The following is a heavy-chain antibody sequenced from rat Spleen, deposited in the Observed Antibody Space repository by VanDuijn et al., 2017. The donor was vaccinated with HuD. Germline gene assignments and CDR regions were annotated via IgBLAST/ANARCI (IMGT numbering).Heavy chain of an antibody. CDR3: ARASEQLFDY. V-gene: IGHV5-25*01. CDR1: GFTFSNYY. D-gene: IGHD1-2*01. J-gene: IGHJ2*01. Sequence: EVQLVESGGGLVQPGRSMKLSCAASGFTFSNYYMAWVRQAPTKGLEWVATISTSGSRTYYPDSVKGRFTISRDNAKSSLYLQMNSLKSEDTATYYCARASEQLFDYWGQGVMVTVSS. CDR2: ISTSGSRT.